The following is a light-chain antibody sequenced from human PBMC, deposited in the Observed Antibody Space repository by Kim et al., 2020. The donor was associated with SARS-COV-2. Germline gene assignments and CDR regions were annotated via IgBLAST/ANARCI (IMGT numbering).Light chain of an antibody. CDR2: DLY. J-gene: IGKJ5*01. CDR1: RSVSNF. CDR3: HQTYRSPHT. V-gene: IGKV1-39*01. Sequence: DIQLTQSPSSVSASVGDRVTITCRTSRSVSNFLNWYQLKPGKAPTLLIYDLYALQSGVPSRFSGGGSGTAFTLTISSLQPEDFGTYYWHQTYRSPHTFGQGTRLEIK.